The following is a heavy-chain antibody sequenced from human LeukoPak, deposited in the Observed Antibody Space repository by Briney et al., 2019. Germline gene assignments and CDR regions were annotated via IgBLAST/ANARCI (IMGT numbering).Heavy chain of an antibody. J-gene: IGHJ4*02. CDR2: INHSGST. CDR3: ARMYVRQCLN. CDR1: GGSFSGYY. Sequence: PSETLSLTCAVYGGSFSGYYWLWIRQPPGKGLECIGEINHSGSTNYNPSLKRRVTISVDPSKNQFSLKLSSVTAADTAVYYCARMYVRQCLNWGQGTLVTVSS. V-gene: IGHV4-34*01. D-gene: IGHD6-19*01.